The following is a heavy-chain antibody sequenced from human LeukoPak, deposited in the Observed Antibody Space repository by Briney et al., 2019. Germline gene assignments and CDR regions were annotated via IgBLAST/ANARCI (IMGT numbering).Heavy chain of an antibody. V-gene: IGHV3-48*03. Sequence: QPGGSLRLSCAASGFPFSTYEMNWVRQAPGKGLEWVSCISSSGGTIYYADSVKGRFTISRDNAKNSLYLQMNSLRVEDTAVYYCARARGHAHFDYWGQGTLVTVSS. CDR1: GFPFSTYE. D-gene: IGHD2-15*01. J-gene: IGHJ4*02. CDR2: ISSSGGTI. CDR3: ARARGHAHFDY.